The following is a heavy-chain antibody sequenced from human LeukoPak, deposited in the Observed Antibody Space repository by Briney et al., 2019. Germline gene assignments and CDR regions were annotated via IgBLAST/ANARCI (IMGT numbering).Heavy chain of an antibody. CDR1: GFIFSDYG. CDR3: AKTGMLRRVGYLDV. J-gene: IGHJ6*04. CDR2: IAYDGNNT. D-gene: IGHD1-1*01. Sequence: GGSLRLSCVASGFIFSDYGIQWVRQAPGKGLEWVAVIAYDGNNTYYGDSVRGRFTISRDNSKKMVYLEMNSLRVEDTAMYYCAKTGMLRRVGYLDVWGKGTAVIVSS. V-gene: IGHV3-30*18.